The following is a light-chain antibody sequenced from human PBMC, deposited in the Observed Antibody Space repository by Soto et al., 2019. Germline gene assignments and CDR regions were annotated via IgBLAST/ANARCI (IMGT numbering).Light chain of an antibody. V-gene: IGKV1-5*03. J-gene: IGKJ4*01. Sequence: DIQMTQSPSTLSASVGDRVTITCRASQSIRTWLAWYQQKPGKAPKLLIYKASSLEGGVRSRFSGSGSGTEFNITISSLQPDDFATYYCQQYNTYPLTFGGGTTVDIK. CDR3: QQYNTYPLT. CDR1: QSIRTW. CDR2: KAS.